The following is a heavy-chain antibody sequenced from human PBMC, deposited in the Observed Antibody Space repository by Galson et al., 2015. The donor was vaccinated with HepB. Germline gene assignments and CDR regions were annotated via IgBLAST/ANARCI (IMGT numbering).Heavy chain of an antibody. V-gene: IGHV4-61*02. CDR1: GGSISSGSYY. Sequence: TLSLTCTVSGGSISSGSYYWSWIRQPAGKGLEWIGRIYTSGSTNYNPSLKSRVTMSVDTSKNQFSLKLSSVTAADTAVYYCASALLWYSSLSPGPNPPSYYYYMDVWGKGTTVTVSS. D-gene: IGHD6-6*01. CDR3: ASALLWYSSLSPGPNPPSYYYYMDV. CDR2: IYTSGST. J-gene: IGHJ6*03.